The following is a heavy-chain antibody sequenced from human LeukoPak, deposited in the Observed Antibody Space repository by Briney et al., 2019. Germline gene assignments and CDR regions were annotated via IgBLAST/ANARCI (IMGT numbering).Heavy chain of an antibody. V-gene: IGHV3-53*01. J-gene: IGHJ4*02. CDR1: GFTVSSNY. CDR3: ATDMAAAGHDC. Sequence: PGGSLRLSCAASGFTVSSNYMSWVRQAPGKGLEWVSVIYSGGSTCYADSVKGRFTISRDNSKNTLYLQMNSLRAEDTAVYYCATDMAAAGHDCWGQGTLVTVSS. D-gene: IGHD6-13*01. CDR2: IYSGGST.